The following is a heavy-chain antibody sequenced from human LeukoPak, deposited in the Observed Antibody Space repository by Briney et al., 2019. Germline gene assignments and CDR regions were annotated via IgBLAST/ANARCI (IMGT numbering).Heavy chain of an antibody. J-gene: IGHJ4*02. CDR3: AKAHDYSNYAARGNYFDY. CDR2: ISSTGGST. D-gene: IGHD4-11*01. CDR1: GFTFSSYG. Sequence: GGSLRLSCAVSGFTFSSYGMSWVRQAPGKGLEWVSGISSTGGSTYYADSVKGRFTISRDNSKNTLYLQMNSLRAEDTAVYYCAKAHDYSNYAARGNYFDYWGQGTLVTVSS. V-gene: IGHV3-23*01.